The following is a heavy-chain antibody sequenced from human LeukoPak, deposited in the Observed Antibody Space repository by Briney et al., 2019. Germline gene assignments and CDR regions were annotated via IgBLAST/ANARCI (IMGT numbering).Heavy chain of an antibody. CDR3: ARVNPGVLDFDY. D-gene: IGHD7-27*01. CDR1: GGTFSTYT. Sequence: SVKVSCKASGGTFSTYTINWVRQAPGQGLEWMGRIIPILGITNYAQKFQDRVIITADKSTNTAYMELHSLRSEDTAVYYCARVNPGVLDFDYWGQGTLVTVSS. V-gene: IGHV1-69*02. J-gene: IGHJ4*02. CDR2: IIPILGIT.